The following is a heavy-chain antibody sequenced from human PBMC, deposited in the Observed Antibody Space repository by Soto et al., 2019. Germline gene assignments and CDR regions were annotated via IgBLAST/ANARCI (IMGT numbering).Heavy chain of an antibody. CDR1: GGSISSGGYY. CDR2: IYYSGST. J-gene: IGHJ4*02. CDR3: AGVPLSTIFGVVIPYSFDY. D-gene: IGHD3-3*01. V-gene: IGHV4-31*03. Sequence: QVQLQESGPGLVKPSQTLSLTCTVSGGSISSGGYYWSWIRQHPGKGLEWIGYIYYSGSTYYNPSLKSRVTISVDTSKNQFSLKLSSVTAADTAVYYCAGVPLSTIFGVVIPYSFDYWGQGTLVTVAS.